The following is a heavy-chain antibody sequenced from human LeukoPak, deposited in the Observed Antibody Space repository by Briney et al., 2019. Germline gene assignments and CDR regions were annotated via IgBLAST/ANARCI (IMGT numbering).Heavy chain of an antibody. Sequence: GGSLRLSCAASGFTFSSYSMNWVRQAPGKGLEWVSSISSSSSYIYYADSVKGRFTISRDNAKNSLYLQMNSLRAEDTAVYYCARSRVGDGYNYNYGGQGTLVTVSS. D-gene: IGHD5-24*01. CDR3: ARSRVGDGYNYNY. CDR1: GFTFSSYS. J-gene: IGHJ4*02. CDR2: ISSSSSYI. V-gene: IGHV3-21*01.